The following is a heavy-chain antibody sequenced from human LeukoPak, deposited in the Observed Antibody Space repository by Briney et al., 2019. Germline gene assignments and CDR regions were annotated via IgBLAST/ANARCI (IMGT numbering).Heavy chain of an antibody. CDR3: AKDREWELLGRFDY. D-gene: IGHD1-26*01. V-gene: IGHV3-21*01. J-gene: IGHJ4*02. Sequence: GGSLRLSCAASGFTFSSYAMHWVRQAPGKGLEWVSSISSRRSYIYYADSVKGRFTISRDNAKNSLYLQMNSLRAEDTAIYYCAKDREWELLGRFDYWGQGALVTVSS. CDR2: ISSRRSYI. CDR1: GFTFSSYA.